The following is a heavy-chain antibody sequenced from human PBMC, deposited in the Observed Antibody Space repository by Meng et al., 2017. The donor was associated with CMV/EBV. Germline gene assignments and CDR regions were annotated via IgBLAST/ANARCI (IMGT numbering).Heavy chain of an antibody. J-gene: IGHJ4*02. D-gene: IGHD4-11*01. Sequence: SETLSLTCTVSGGSISSSSYYWGWIRQPPGKGLEWIGSIYYSGSTYYNPSLKSRVTISVDTSKNQFSLKLSSVTAADTAVYYRARGDYSNSHDYWGQGTLVTVSS. CDR2: IYYSGST. CDR1: GGSISSSSYY. V-gene: IGHV4-39*07. CDR3: ARGDYSNSHDY.